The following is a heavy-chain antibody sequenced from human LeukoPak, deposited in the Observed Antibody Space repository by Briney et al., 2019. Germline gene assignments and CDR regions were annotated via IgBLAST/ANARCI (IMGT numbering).Heavy chain of an antibody. CDR1: GFTFSYYS. Sequence: GGSLRLSCAASGFTFSYYSMNWVRQAPGRGLEWVSCISSSSSLIFYSDSVRGRLTISRDNAKNLLYLHMNSLRVEDTAVYYCAKVDRGDYSSSPVPYYNYYMNVWGKGTTVTVSS. CDR3: AKVDRGDYSSSPVPYYNYYMNV. V-gene: IGHV3-21*01. J-gene: IGHJ6*03. D-gene: IGHD6-13*01. CDR2: ISSSSSLI.